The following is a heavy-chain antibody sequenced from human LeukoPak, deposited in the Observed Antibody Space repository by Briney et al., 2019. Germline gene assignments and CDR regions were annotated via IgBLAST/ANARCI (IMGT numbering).Heavy chain of an antibody. V-gene: IGHV1-69*13. Sequence: ASVKVSCKASGGTFSSYAISWVRQAPGQGLEWMGGIIPIFGTANYAQKFQGRVTITADESTSTAYMELSSLRSEDTAVYYCASLGYCSGGSCYSDAFDTWGQGTMVTVSS. J-gene: IGHJ3*02. D-gene: IGHD2-15*01. CDR2: IIPIFGTA. CDR3: ASLGYCSGGSCYSDAFDT. CDR1: GGTFSSYA.